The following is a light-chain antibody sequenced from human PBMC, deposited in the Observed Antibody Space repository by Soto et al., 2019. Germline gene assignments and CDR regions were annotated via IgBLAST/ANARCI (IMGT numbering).Light chain of an antibody. V-gene: IGLV2-14*01. CDR1: SSDVGGYNY. Sequence: QSALTQPASVSGSPGQSITISCTGTSSDVGGYNYVSWYQQHPGKAPKLMIYDVSNRPSGVSNRFSGSKSGNTASLTISGLQAEVEADYYCSSYTSSSTVFGGGTMLTVL. J-gene: IGLJ3*02. CDR3: SSYTSSSTV. CDR2: DVS.